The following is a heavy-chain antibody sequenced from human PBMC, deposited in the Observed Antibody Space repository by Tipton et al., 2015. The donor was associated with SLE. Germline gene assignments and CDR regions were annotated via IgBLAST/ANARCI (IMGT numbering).Heavy chain of an antibody. CDR2: ISSNGGST. D-gene: IGHD3-22*01. V-gene: IGHV3-64*04. CDR1: GFTFSSYA. CDR3: ARDDYYDSSGSRYLEIPI. J-gene: IGHJ3*02. Sequence: GSLRLSCSASGFTFSSYAMHWVRQAPGKGLEYVSAISSNGGSTYYADSVKGRFTISRDNSKNTLYLQMNSLRAEDTAVYYCARDDYYDSSGSRYLEIPIWGQGTMVTVSS.